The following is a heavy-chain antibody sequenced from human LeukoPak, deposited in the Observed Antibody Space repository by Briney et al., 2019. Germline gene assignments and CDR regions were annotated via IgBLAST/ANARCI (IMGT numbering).Heavy chain of an antibody. Sequence: SETLSLTCSVSGGSISGRRYYWGWIRQPPGRGLEWIGSIHYDGATYYNPSLKSRVTMSVDTSKNQVSLKLRSGTAADTAVYYCARGGYLSSRASYFDFWGQGTLVTVSS. D-gene: IGHD6-13*01. CDR2: IHYDGAT. CDR1: GGSISGRRYY. V-gene: IGHV4-39*01. CDR3: ARGGYLSSRASYFDF. J-gene: IGHJ4*02.